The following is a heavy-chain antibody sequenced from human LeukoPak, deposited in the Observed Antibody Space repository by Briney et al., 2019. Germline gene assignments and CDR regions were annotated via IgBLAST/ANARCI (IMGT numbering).Heavy chain of an antibody. CDR3: ARALPYYCSGGSCPFDY. CDR2: IYYSGST. J-gene: IGHJ4*02. V-gene: IGHV4-59*01. CDR1: GGSISSYY. D-gene: IGHD2-15*01. Sequence: SETLSLTCTVSGGSISSYYWSWIRQPPGKGLEWIGYIYYSGSTNHNPSLKSRVTISVDTSKNQFSLKPSSVTAADTAVYYCARALPYYCSGGSCPFDYWGQGTLVTVSS.